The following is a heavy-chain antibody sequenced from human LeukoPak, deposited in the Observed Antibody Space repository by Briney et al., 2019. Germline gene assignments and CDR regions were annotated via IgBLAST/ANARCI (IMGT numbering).Heavy chain of an antibody. J-gene: IGHJ4*02. CDR2: ISYDGSNK. V-gene: IGHV3-30*18. CDR1: GFTFSTYG. CDR3: AKDRGGRPNYYGFSYYFDY. D-gene: IGHD3-10*01. Sequence: PGRSLRFSCAGSGFTFSTYGMHWVRQAPGKGLEWVAVISYDGSNKYYADSVKGRFTISRDNSKNTLYLQMNSLRAEDTAVYYCAKDRGGRPNYYGFSYYFDYWGQGTLVTVSS.